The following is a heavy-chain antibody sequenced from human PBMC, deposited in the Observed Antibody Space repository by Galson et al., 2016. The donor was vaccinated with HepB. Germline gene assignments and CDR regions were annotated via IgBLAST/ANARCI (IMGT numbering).Heavy chain of an antibody. CDR1: GFSLNTSGMC. V-gene: IGHV2-70*11. CDR3: TRTTIFGVAIYYYYGMDV. Sequence: PALVKPTQTLTLTCTFSGFSLNTSGMCVSWIRQPPGKALEWLARLDWDDDKYYSTSLQTKLTISKDTSKNQVVLTMTNMDPVDTATYYCTRTTIFGVAIYYYYGMDVWGQGTTVTVSS. D-gene: IGHD3-3*01. J-gene: IGHJ6*02. CDR2: LDWDDDK.